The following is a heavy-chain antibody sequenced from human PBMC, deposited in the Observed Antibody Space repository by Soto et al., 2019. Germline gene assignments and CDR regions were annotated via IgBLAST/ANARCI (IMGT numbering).Heavy chain of an antibody. J-gene: IGHJ5*02. CDR3: ARSYYDFWSGYRNNWFDP. CDR1: GYTFTGYY. Sequence: PSVKVSCKASGYTFTGYYMHWVRQAPGQGLEWMGWINPNSGGTNYAQKFQGWVTMTRDTSISTAYMELSRLRSDDTAVYYCARSYYDFWSGYRNNWFDPWGQGTLVTVSS. V-gene: IGHV1-2*04. CDR2: INPNSGGT. D-gene: IGHD3-3*01.